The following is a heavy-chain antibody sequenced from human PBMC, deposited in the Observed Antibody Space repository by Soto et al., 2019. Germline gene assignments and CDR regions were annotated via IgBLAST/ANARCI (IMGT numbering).Heavy chain of an antibody. CDR2: IYYSGST. J-gene: IGHJ5*02. CDR3: ARGRSWCFWSGRRDNWFDP. Sequence: QVQLQESGPGLVKPSQTLSLTCTVSGGSISSGGYYWSWIRQHPGKGLEWIGYIYYSGSTYYNPSLKSRVTISVDTSKNQFALKLSSVTAADTAVYYCARGRSWCFWSGRRDNWFDPWGQGTLVTVSS. CDR1: GGSISSGGYY. V-gene: IGHV4-31*03. D-gene: IGHD3-3*01.